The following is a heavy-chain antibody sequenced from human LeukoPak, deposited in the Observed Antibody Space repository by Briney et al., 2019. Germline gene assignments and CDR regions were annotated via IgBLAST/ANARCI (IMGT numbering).Heavy chain of an antibody. CDR2: IIPIFGTA. D-gene: IGHD3-3*01. CDR1: GGTFSSYA. V-gene: IGHV1-69*13. J-gene: IGHJ1*01. Sequence: ASVKVSCKASGGTFSSYAISWVRQAPGQGLEWMGGIIPIFGTANYAQKFQGRVTITADESTSTAYMELSSLRSEDTAVYYWWFSKRDFGSGYFSAEYFQHGGRGTLVPVSS. CDR3: WFSKRDFGSGYFSAEYFQH.